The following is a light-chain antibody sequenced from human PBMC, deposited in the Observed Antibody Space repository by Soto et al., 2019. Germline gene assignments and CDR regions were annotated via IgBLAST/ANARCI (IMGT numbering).Light chain of an antibody. CDR2: AAS. Sequence: DIQLTQSPSSLSASVGGRVTITCRASQGISNYVAWYQQKPGKAPKLLIYAASTLQSGVPSRFSGSGSGTDFTLTISSLQPEDFATYYCQRLSHAFGGGTKVDIK. J-gene: IGKJ4*01. V-gene: IGKV1-9*01. CDR3: QRLSHA. CDR1: QGISNY.